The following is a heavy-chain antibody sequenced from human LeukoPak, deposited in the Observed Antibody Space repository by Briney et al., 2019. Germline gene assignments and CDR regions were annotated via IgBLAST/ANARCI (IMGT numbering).Heavy chain of an antibody. Sequence: SETLSLTCTVSGDSMGNDYWSLIRQSAGKGLEWIGRISTSGSTDYNPSLRSRVTMSVDTSRNQFSLTLTSMTAADTAVYYCARNEFRSYGLVHYWGQGTLVTVSS. CDR2: ISTSGST. V-gene: IGHV4-4*07. CDR1: GDSMGNDY. CDR3: ARNEFRSYGLVHY. D-gene: IGHD6-6*01. J-gene: IGHJ4*02.